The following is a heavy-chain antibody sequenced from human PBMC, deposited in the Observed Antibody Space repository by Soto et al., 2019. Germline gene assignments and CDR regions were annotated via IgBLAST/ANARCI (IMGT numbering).Heavy chain of an antibody. D-gene: IGHD4-4*01. J-gene: IGHJ5*02. V-gene: IGHV4-30-4*01. CDR2: IYYSGSS. Sequence: HVQLQESGPGLVKPSQTLSLTCTVSGGSISSGDYYWSWMRQPPGKGLEWIGDIYYSGSSYYNPSLKSRVTISVDTSKNQFSLKLSSVTAADTAVYYCARVYSNYPNWFDPWGQGTLVTVSS. CDR3: ARVYSNYPNWFDP. CDR1: GGSISSGDYY.